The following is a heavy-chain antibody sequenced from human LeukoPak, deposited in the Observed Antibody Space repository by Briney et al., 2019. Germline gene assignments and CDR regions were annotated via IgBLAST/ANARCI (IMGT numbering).Heavy chain of an antibody. Sequence: SETLSLTCSVSGGSIAVNHYYWGWIRHPPVKGLEWIGSGLYTGNTYSNPSLRSRVTISVDTSKNEFSLKMNSVTAADTAVYYCAREHRSSKYFDSWGQGALMIVSS. V-gene: IGHV4-39*02. CDR3: AREHRSSKYFDS. CDR2: GLYTGNT. CDR1: GGSIAVNHYY. D-gene: IGHD6-6*01. J-gene: IGHJ4*02.